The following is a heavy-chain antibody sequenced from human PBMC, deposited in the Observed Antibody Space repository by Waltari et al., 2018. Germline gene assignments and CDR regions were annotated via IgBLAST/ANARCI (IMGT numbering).Heavy chain of an antibody. CDR1: GFTFSSYA. D-gene: IGHD3-22*01. Sequence: EVQLLESGGGLVQPGGSLRLSCAASGFTFSSYAMSWVRQAPGKGLEWVSAISGRGGSTYYADSVKGRFTISRDNSKNTLYLQMNSLRAEDTAVYYCAKDIDSSGYYNDYWGQGTLVTVSS. CDR3: AKDIDSSGYYNDY. CDR2: ISGRGGST. J-gene: IGHJ4*02. V-gene: IGHV3-23*01.